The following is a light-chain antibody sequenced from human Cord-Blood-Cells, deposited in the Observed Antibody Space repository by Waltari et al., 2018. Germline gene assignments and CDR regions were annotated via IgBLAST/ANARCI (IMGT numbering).Light chain of an antibody. V-gene: IGKV3-20*01. Sequence: EIVLTPSPGTLSLSPGERATLSCRASQSVSSSYLAWYQPKPGQAPRLLFYGASSRATGIPDRFSGNGDGTDFTLTISRLAPEDFAVYYCQQYVSSPRTFGGGTKVAIK. CDR3: QQYVSSPRT. J-gene: IGKJ4*01. CDR2: GAS. CDR1: QSVSSSY.